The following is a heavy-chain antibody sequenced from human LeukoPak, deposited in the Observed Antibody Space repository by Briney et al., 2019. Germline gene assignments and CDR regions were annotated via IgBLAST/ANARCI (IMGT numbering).Heavy chain of an antibody. Sequence: SQTLSLTCTVSGGSISSGGYYWSWIRQHPGTGLEWIGYIYYSGSTYYNPSLKSRVTISVDTSKNQFSLKLSSVTAADTAVYYCARSNGDYISAFDIWGQGTMVTVSS. V-gene: IGHV4-31*03. J-gene: IGHJ3*02. D-gene: IGHD4-17*01. CDR1: GGSISSGGYY. CDR2: IYYSGST. CDR3: ARSNGDYISAFDI.